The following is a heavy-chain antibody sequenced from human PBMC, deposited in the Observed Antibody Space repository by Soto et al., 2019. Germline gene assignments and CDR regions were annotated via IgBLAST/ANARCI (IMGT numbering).Heavy chain of an antibody. V-gene: IGHV1-8*01. CDR3: ARGASSYDY. J-gene: IGHJ4*02. CDR1: GYTFTTSD. Sequence: QVQLVQSGAEVKKPGASVKVSCKASGYTFTTSDINWVRQATGQGLEWMGWMNPKNDNTGYAQKFQGRVTMTKNTSISTAYLELSSLRSDDTAVYYCARGASSYDYWGQGTLVTVS. D-gene: IGHD3-16*02. CDR2: MNPKNDNT.